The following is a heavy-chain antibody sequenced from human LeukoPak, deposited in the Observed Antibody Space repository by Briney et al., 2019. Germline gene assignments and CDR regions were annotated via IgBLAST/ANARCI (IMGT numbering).Heavy chain of an antibody. CDR1: GHTFTSYG. CDR2: ISAYNGNT. Sequence: ASVKVSCKASGHTFTSYGISWVRQAPGQGLEWMGWISAYNGNTNYAQKLQGRVTMATDTSTSTAYMELRSLRSDDTAVYYCAREGGSSGWYEFDYWGQGTLVTVSS. J-gene: IGHJ4*02. D-gene: IGHD6-19*01. V-gene: IGHV1-18*01. CDR3: AREGGSSGWYEFDY.